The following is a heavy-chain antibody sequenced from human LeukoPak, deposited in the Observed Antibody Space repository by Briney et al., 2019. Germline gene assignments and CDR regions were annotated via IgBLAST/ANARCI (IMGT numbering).Heavy chain of an antibody. CDR1: GLTFSDYD. J-gene: IGHJ4*02. CDR3: ARVAKERVGGVYYFDY. CDR2: IGTAGDT. Sequence: GGSLRLPCAASGLTFSDYDMHWVRQATGKGLEWVSAIGTAGDTYYTGSVKGRFTISRENAKSSLYLQMNSLRAGDTAVYYCARVAKERVGGVYYFDYWGQGILVTVSS. V-gene: IGHV3-13*01. D-gene: IGHD1-1*01.